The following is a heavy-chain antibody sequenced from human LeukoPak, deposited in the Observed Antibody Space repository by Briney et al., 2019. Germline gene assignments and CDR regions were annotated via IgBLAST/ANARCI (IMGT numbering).Heavy chain of an antibody. J-gene: IGHJ6*02. CDR2: ISYDGSDK. CDR3: ARVYCGADCYNNFYYGMDV. CDR1: GFTFSSYA. D-gene: IGHD2-21*02. Sequence: GGSLRLSCAASGFTFSSYAMHWVRQAPGKGLEWVAVISYDGSDKYYAGSVKGRFTISRDNSNSTLFLQLNSLRPEATAVYYCARVYCGADCYNNFYYGMDVWGQGTTVTVSS. V-gene: IGHV3-30*01.